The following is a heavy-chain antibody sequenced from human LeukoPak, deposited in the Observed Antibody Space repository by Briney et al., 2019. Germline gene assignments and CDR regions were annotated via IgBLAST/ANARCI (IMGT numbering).Heavy chain of an antibody. J-gene: IGHJ6*02. Sequence: GGSLRLSCAASGFTFSTPGMHWVRQAPGKGLEWVAVIWNDGSNQYYGASVKGRFTISRDNSKNTLYLQMNSLRAEDTAVYYCARTKYSNSWEHYHYGMDDWGQGTTVTVS. CDR1: GFTFSTPG. D-gene: IGHD6-13*01. CDR2: IWNDGSNQ. V-gene: IGHV3-33*01. CDR3: ARTKYSNSWEHYHYGMDD.